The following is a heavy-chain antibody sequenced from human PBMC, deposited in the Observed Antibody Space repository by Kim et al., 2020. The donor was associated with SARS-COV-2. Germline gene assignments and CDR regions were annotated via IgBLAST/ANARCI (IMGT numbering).Heavy chain of an antibody. Sequence: TDGRTTDYAAPVKGRFTISRDDSKNTLYLQMSSLKTEDTAMYYCTTGGRLWGQGTLVTVSS. D-gene: IGHD3-16*01. J-gene: IGHJ4*02. CDR2: TDGRTT. V-gene: IGHV3-15*01. CDR3: TTGGRL.